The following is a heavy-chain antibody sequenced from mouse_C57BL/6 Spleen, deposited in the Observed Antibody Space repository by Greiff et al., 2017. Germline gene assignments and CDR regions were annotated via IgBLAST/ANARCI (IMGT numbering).Heavy chain of an antibody. CDR3: ARSGYYHYAMDY. V-gene: IGHV1-42*01. Sequence: EVQLQQSGPELVKPGASVKISCKASGYSFTGYYMNWVKQSPEKSLEWIGEINPSTGGTTYNQKFKAKATLTVDKSSSTAYMQLKSLTSEDSAVYYCARSGYYHYAMDYWGQGTSVTVSS. CDR2: INPSTGGT. D-gene: IGHD3-1*01. J-gene: IGHJ4*01. CDR1: GYSFTGYY.